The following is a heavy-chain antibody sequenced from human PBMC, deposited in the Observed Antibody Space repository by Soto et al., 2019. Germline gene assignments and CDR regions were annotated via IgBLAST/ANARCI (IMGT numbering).Heavy chain of an antibody. D-gene: IGHD3-3*01. J-gene: IGHJ5*02. CDR2: IYYSGST. CDR1: GGSISSGGYY. V-gene: IGHV4-31*03. Sequence: QVQLQESGPGLVKPSQTLSLTCTVSGGSISSGGYYWSWIRQHPGKGLEWIGYIYYSGSTYYNPSLKSRVTISVDTSKNQFSLKMSSVTAADTAVYYCARGREITIFGVVNFWFDPWGQGTLVTVSS. CDR3: ARGREITIFGVVNFWFDP.